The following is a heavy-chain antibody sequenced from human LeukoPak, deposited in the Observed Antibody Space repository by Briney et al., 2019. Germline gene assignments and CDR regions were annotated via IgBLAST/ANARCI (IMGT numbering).Heavy chain of an antibody. CDR3: ARGPRRITRMVARRPTPPNYAFDI. J-gene: IGHJ3*02. CDR1: GGSFSGYY. V-gene: IGHV4-34*01. CDR2: INRSGST. D-gene: IGHD3-22*01. Sequence: SETLFLTGAVYGGSFSGYYWSSIRQPPGKGVEWIREINRSGSTNYNPSLKSRVTVSVDTSKNQFTLKLSSVTAAETAVYYCARGPRRITRMVARRPTPPNYAFDIWGQGTMVTVSS.